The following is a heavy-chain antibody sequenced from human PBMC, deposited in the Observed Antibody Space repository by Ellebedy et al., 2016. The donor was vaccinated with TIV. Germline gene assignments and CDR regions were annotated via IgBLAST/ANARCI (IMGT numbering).Heavy chain of an antibody. Sequence: AASVKVSCKVSGYTFISYVISWVRQAPGQGPEWLGWISAYNGNTNYTQKVQGRVIMTTDTSTSTAYMELRSLRSDDTAVYYCVREGRTSISYGAGTLVYFDYWGQGTLVTVSS. CDR1: GYTFISYV. CDR3: VREGRTSISYGAGTLVYFDY. D-gene: IGHD3-10*01. V-gene: IGHV1-18*04. J-gene: IGHJ4*02. CDR2: ISAYNGNT.